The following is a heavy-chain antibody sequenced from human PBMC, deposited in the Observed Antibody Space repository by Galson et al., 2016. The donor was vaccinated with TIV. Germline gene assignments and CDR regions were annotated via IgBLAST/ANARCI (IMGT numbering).Heavy chain of an antibody. J-gene: IGHJ4*02. D-gene: IGHD3-22*01. V-gene: IGHV1-2*06. CDR3: AKMDSSGFDYVRRFDF. Sequence: SVKVSCKASGYTFTHYYMHWVRQAPGQGPEWMGRINPDSGGTDYAQKIQGRVAMTRDTSISTAYMDLSRLISDDTAVYFCAKMDSSGFDYVRRFDFWGQGTLATVSS. CDR2: INPDSGGT. CDR1: GYTFTHYY.